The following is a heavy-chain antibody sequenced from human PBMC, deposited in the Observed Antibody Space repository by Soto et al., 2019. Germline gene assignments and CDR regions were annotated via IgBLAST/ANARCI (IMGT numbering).Heavy chain of an antibody. J-gene: IGHJ4*02. D-gene: IGHD3-22*01. Sequence: SETLSLTCTVSGGSISSYYWSWNRQPPGKGLEWIGYIYYSGSTNYNPSLKSRVTISVDTSKNQFSLKLSSVTAADTAVYYCARGHRSYDSSGYYDYWGQGTLVTVSS. CDR1: GGSISSYY. CDR2: IYYSGST. CDR3: ARGHRSYDSSGYYDY. V-gene: IGHV4-59*01.